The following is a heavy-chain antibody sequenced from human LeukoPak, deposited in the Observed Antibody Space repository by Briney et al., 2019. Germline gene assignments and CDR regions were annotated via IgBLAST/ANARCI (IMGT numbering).Heavy chain of an antibody. CDR2: IYGESST. J-gene: IGHJ4*02. V-gene: IGHV3-53*01. D-gene: IGHD3-10*01. CDR3: AREDSSELFGDY. CDR1: GFAVSSHY. Sequence: GGSLRLSCAASGFAVSSHYMSWVRQAPGKGLQWVSLIYGESSTNYADSVKGRFTISRDNAKNTLYLQMNSLRAEDTAVYYCAREDSSELFGDYWGQGTLVTVSS.